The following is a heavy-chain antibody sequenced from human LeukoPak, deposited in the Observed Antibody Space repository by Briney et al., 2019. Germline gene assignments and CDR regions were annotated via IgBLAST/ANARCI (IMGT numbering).Heavy chain of an antibody. CDR3: ARTYYYDSSGYYQIDY. D-gene: IGHD3-22*01. Sequence: SETLSLTCNVSGGSFSRGGYYWTWIRQHPGKGLEWIGYIYYSGNTYYNPSLKSRVTISVDTSKNQFSLNVSSVTAADTAVYYCARTYYYDSSGYYQIDYWGQGTLATVSS. J-gene: IGHJ4*02. V-gene: IGHV4-31*03. CDR1: GGSFSRGGYY. CDR2: IYYSGNT.